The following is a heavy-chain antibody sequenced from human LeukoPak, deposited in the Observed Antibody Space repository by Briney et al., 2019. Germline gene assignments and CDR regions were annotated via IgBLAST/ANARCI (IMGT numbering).Heavy chain of an antibody. CDR2: IGSFDTTI. CDR3: ARDRLGPTASFDY. Sequence: GGSLRLSCAASGFAFGDYYMSWIRQAPGKGLEWVSYIGSFDTTIYYADSVKGRFTVSRDNAKNSLYLQMNSLRVEDTAVYYCARDRLGPTASFDYWGQGTLVTVSS. D-gene: IGHD1-26*01. CDR1: GFAFGDYY. V-gene: IGHV3-11*01. J-gene: IGHJ4*02.